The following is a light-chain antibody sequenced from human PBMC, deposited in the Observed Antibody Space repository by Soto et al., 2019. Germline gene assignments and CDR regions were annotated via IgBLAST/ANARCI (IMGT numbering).Light chain of an antibody. CDR2: GAS. CDR3: QQPSKWPFT. J-gene: IGKJ3*01. V-gene: IGKV3-11*01. Sequence: EIVLTQSPATLSLSPGERATLSCRASQSVSNYLAWYQQKPGQAPRLLIYGASNRATGIPARFSGSGSRTGITLTISSLGPEDFAVYYCQQPSKWPFTFGPGTKVDIK. CDR1: QSVSNY.